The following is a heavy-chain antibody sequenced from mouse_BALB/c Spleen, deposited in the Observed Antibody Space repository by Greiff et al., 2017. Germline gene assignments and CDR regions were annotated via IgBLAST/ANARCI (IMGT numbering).Heavy chain of an antibody. CDR1: GYSITSDYA. D-gene: IGHD2-1*01. CDR2: ISYSGST. CDR3: ARRRGNYLPYAMDY. J-gene: IGHJ4*01. Sequence: VQLKESGPGLVKPSQSLSLTCTVTGYSITSDYAWNWIRQFPGNKLEWMGYISYSGSTSYNPSLKSRISITRDTSKNQFFLQLNSVTTEDTATYYCARRRGNYLPYAMDYWGQGTSVTVSS. V-gene: IGHV3-2*02.